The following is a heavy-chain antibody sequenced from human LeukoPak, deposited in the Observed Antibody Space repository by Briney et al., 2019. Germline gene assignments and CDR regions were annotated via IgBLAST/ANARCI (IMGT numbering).Heavy chain of an antibody. CDR3: ARSSVDYDILTGPLLPHWEVWFDP. D-gene: IGHD3-9*01. V-gene: IGHV4-39*07. CDR2: IYYSGST. J-gene: IGHJ5*02. CDR1: GGSISSSSYY. Sequence: PSETLSLTCTVSGGSISSSSYYWGWIRQPPGKGLEWIGSIYYSGSTYYNPSLKSRVTISVDTSKNQFSLKLSSVTAADTAVYYCARSSVDYDILTGPLLPHWEVWFDPWGQGTLVTVSS.